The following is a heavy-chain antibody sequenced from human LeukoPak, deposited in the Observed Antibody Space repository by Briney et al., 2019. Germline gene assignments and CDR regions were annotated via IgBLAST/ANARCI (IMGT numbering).Heavy chain of an antibody. V-gene: IGHV4-59*08. CDR3: ARQDYGPGSYFLDY. J-gene: IGHJ4*02. Sequence: SETLSLTCTVSGGSISSYYWSWIRQPPGKGLAWIGYIYYSGSTNYNPSLKSRVTISVDTSKNQFSLKLSSVTAADTAVYYCARQDYGPGSYFLDYWGQGTLVTVSS. D-gene: IGHD3-10*01. CDR2: IYYSGST. CDR1: GGSISSYY.